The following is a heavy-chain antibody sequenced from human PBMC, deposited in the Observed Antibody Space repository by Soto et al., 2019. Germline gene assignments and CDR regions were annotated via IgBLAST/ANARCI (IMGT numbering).Heavy chain of an antibody. Sequence: PSHTMSLTCAFYTKSFSCYCWSWNSPAHGKGLEWIGEINHRGSTNYNPSLKSRLTMSLDTSQNQFSLKLNSVTAADTAVYISARVPAPFDLYYVMVVWGQGHRVTVS. D-gene: IGHD3-16*01. CDR2: INHRGST. V-gene: IGHV4-34*09. J-gene: IGHJ6*02. CDR1: TKSFSCYC. CDR3: ARVPAPFDLYYVMVV.